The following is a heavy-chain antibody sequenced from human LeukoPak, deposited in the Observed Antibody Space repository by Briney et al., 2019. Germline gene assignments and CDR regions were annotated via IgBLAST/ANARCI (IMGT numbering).Heavy chain of an antibody. CDR3: ARARPKAHYYYMDV. CDR1: GYTFTSYD. D-gene: IGHD6-6*01. CDR2: MNPNSGNT. J-gene: IGHJ6*03. V-gene: IGHV1-8*03. Sequence: GASVKVSCKASGYTFTSYDINWVRQATGQGLEWMGWMNPNSGNTGYAQKFQGRVTITRNTSISTAYMELSSLRSEDTAVYYCARARPKAHYYYMDVWGKGTTVTVSS.